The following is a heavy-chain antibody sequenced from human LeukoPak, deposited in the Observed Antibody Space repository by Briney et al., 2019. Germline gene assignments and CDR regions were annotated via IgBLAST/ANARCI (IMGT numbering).Heavy chain of an antibody. V-gene: IGHV4-4*07. CDR1: GGSISSYY. CDR2: IYASGST. CDR3: ARASPRVYSYGQRKYYFDY. Sequence: PSETLSPTCTLSGGSISSYYWSWIRQPAGQGLEWIGRIYASGSTNYNPTLKTRLTLSVDTSQNQCSLKLSSVTAADTAVYYCARASPRVYSYGQRKYYFDYWGQGTLVTVSS. D-gene: IGHD5-18*01. J-gene: IGHJ4*02.